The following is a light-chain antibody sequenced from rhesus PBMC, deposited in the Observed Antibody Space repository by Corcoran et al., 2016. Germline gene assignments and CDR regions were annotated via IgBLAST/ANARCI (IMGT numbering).Light chain of an antibody. V-gene: IGKV1-21*01. CDR3: QQYNSAPPT. CDR2: KAS. J-gene: IGKJ1*01. Sequence: DIQMTQSPSSLSASVGDRVTITCRASQGISSWLAWYQQKPGKSPQLLMYKASSLQSGVPSRFSGSGSGTDFTLTISSLQPEDFATYYCQQYNSAPPTFGQGTKVEIK. CDR1: QGISSW.